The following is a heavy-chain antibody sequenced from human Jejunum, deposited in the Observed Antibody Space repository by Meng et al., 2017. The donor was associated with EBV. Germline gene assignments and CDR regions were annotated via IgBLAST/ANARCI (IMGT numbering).Heavy chain of an antibody. CDR2: INHSGST. D-gene: IGHD3-16*02. Sequence: QVQLQPWGAGLLKPSETLSLPCAVYRGSFSGYYWSWIRQHPGKGLEWIGEINHSGSTNYNPSLRSRVTISVETSKNQFSPRLNSVTAADTAVYYCARVAFSYTTRSLDSWGQGTLVTVSS. CDR3: ARVAFSYTTRSLDS. J-gene: IGHJ4*02. V-gene: IGHV4-34*02. CDR1: RGSFSGYY.